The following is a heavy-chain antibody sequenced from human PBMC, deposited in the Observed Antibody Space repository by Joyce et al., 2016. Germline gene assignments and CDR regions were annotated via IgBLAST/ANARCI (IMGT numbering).Heavy chain of an antibody. D-gene: IGHD5-18*01. J-gene: IGHJ4*02. V-gene: IGHV3-23*01. CDR3: AKARGPTYGAYYFDY. Sequence: EVQLLESGGGLVQPGGSLRLSCAASGLAFNSYGVNWVRQAPGKGLECVSYRVSGGSTYYTASVKGRFTISRDNSKNTLYLQMNSLRGDDTAVYYCAKARGPTYGAYYFDYWGLGAQVTVSS. CDR2: YRVSGGST. CDR1: GLAFNSYG.